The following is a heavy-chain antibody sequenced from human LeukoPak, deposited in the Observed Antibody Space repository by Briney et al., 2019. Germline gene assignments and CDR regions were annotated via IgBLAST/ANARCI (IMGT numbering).Heavy chain of an antibody. J-gene: IGHJ4*02. D-gene: IGHD4-11*01. CDR3: AKEDDFGNHFDY. Sequence: PGGSLRLSCAASGFTFSSYAMTWVRQAPGKGLEWVSVISGSSGGTYYADSVKGRFIISRDNFKNTVYLQMNSVRAEDTAVYYCAKEDDFGNHFDYWGQGTLVTVSS. V-gene: IGHV3-23*01. CDR2: ISGSSGGT. CDR1: GFTFSSYA.